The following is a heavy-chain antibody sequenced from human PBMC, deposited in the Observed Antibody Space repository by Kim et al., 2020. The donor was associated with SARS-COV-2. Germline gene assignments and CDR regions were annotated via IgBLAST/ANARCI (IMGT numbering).Heavy chain of an antibody. V-gene: IGHV3-21*01. CDR2: ISSSSSYI. Sequence: GGSLRLSCAASGFTFSSYGMNWVRQAPGKGLEWVSSISSSSSYIYYADSVKGRFTISRDNAKNSLYLQMNSLRAEDTAVYYCARDDIVVVPAANIHYYYYYGMDVWGQGTTVTVSS. J-gene: IGHJ6*02. CDR3: ARDDIVVVPAANIHYYYYYGMDV. CDR1: GFTFSSYG. D-gene: IGHD2-2*01.